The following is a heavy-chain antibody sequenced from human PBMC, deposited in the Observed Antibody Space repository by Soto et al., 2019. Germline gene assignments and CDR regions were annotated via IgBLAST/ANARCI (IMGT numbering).Heavy chain of an antibody. V-gene: IGHV4-59*01. CDR1: CVSLSLYY. J-gene: IGHJ5*02. CDR3: ARGGASSKWLDP. Sequence: LSLTCTVSCVSLSLYYWRWIRQPPGKGLEWIGYIYYTGNTIYNPSLNSRVTMSVDTSKNQFSLHLNYVTAADTAVYYCARGGASSKWLDPWGQGPLVTVSS. CDR2: IYYTGNT. D-gene: IGHD3-10*01.